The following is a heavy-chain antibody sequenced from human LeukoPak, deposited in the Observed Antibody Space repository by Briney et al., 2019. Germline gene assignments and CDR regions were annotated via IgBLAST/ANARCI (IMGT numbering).Heavy chain of an antibody. D-gene: IGHD3-10*01. J-gene: IGHJ4*02. CDR2: IITYNGNT. CDR3: ARSITMVRGVISLDY. Sequence: ASVTVSCKAPGYTFTTYGVSWVRQAPGQGLEWMGWIITYNGNTDYAQKFQGRVTITRDTSASTAYMELSSLRSEDTAVYYCARSITMVRGVISLDYWGQGTLVTVSS. CDR1: GYTFTTYG. V-gene: IGHV1-18*01.